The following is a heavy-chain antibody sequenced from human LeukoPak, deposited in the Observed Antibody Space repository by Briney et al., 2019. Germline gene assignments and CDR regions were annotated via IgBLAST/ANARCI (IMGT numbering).Heavy chain of an antibody. Sequence: GGSLRLSCGASGFTFSTYWMSWVRQTPAKGLKFVANIKQDGSVKNYMDSLKGRSTISRDNARESLYLEINSLRADDTAVYYCARDPESSAFDLWGQGALVTVSS. J-gene: IGHJ4*02. CDR2: IKQDGSVK. CDR1: GFTFSTYW. CDR3: ARDPESSAFDL. D-gene: IGHD5/OR15-5a*01. V-gene: IGHV3-7*01.